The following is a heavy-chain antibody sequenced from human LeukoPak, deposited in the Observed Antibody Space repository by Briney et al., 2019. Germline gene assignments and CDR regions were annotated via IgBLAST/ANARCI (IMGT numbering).Heavy chain of an antibody. CDR3: ARGLIVTISYIYWFDP. CDR1: GGSISSGSYY. J-gene: IGHJ5*02. V-gene: IGHV4-39*07. D-gene: IGHD3-3*01. CDR2: IYHSGST. Sequence: PSETLSLTCTVSGGSISSGSYYWSWIRQPPGKGLEWIGSIYHSGSTYYNPSLKSRVTISVDTSKNQFSLKLSSVTAADTAVYYCARGLIVTISYIYWFDPWGQGTLVTVSS.